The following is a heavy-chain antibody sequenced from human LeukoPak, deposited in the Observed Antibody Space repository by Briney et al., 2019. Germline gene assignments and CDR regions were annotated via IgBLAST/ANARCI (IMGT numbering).Heavy chain of an antibody. V-gene: IGHV1-69*04. D-gene: IGHD2-15*01. CDR3: ARDLLLTGFDP. J-gene: IGHJ5*02. CDR2: IIPILGIA. Sequence: ASVKVSCKASGGTFSSYAISWVRQAPGQGLEWMGRIIPILGIANYAQKFQGRVTITADKSTSTAYMELSSLRSEDTAVYYCARDLLLTGFDPWGQGTLVTVSS. CDR1: GGTFSSYA.